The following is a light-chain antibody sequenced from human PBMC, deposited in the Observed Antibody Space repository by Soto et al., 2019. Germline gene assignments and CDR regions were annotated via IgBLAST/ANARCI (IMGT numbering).Light chain of an antibody. Sequence: DIQMTQSPSSLSASVGDRVPITCRASQSISSYLNWYQQKPGKAPKLLIYAASSLQSGVPSRFSGSGSGTDSTLTISSLQPEDFATYYCQQSYSTPWTFGQGTKVEIK. CDR1: QSISSY. CDR2: AAS. CDR3: QQSYSTPWT. V-gene: IGKV1-39*01. J-gene: IGKJ1*01.